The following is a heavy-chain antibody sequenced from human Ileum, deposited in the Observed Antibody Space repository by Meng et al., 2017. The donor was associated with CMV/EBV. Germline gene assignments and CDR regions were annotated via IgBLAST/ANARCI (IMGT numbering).Heavy chain of an antibody. CDR3: ARYYDFWGGSANVYFLDY. J-gene: IGHJ4*02. CDR2: ISGSGDNT. V-gene: IGHV3-23*01. D-gene: IGHD3-3*01. Sequence: GGSLRLSCAASGFIFSNYAVSWLRQAPGKGLDWVSTISGSGDNTYYAGSVRGRFTISRDNSKNTLFLQMNSLRAEDTAVYYCARYYDFWGGSANVYFLDYWGQGTLVTVSS. CDR1: GFIFSNYA.